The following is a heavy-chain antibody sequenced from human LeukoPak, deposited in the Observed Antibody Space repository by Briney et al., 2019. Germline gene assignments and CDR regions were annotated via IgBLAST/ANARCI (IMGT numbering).Heavy chain of an antibody. D-gene: IGHD1-26*01. CDR3: AREEGSKLVGATTYKAFDI. J-gene: IGHJ3*02. CDR2: ISYDGSNK. CDR1: GFTFSSYA. V-gene: IGHV3-30-3*01. Sequence: PGGSLRLSCAASGFTFSSYAMHWVRQAPGKGLEWVAVISYDGSNKYYADSVKGRFTISRDNSKNTLYLQMNSLRAEDTAVYYCAREEGSKLVGATTYKAFDIWGQGTMVTVSS.